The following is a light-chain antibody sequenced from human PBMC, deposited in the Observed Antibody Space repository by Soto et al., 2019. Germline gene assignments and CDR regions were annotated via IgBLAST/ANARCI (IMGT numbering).Light chain of an antibody. CDR2: AAS. Sequence: EIVLTQSPATLSVSPGERATLSCRASQGISSLLAWYQQKPGQAPRLLIYAASTRAAGIPARFSGSGSGTDFTLTISSLQSEDFAVYYCQQYYDLPITFGQGTRLDIK. V-gene: IGKV3-15*01. J-gene: IGKJ5*01. CDR1: QGISSL. CDR3: QQYYDLPIT.